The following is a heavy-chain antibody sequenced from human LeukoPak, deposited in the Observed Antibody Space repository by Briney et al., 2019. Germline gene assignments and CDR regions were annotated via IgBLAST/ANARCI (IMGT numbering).Heavy chain of an antibody. Sequence: ASVKVSCKASGYTFTSYGISWVRQAPGQGLECMGWSSAYNGNTNYAQKLQGRVTMTTDTSTSTAYMELRSLRSDDTAVYYCARVGGRSSPSLGFDAFDIWGQGTMVTVSS. CDR2: SSAYNGNT. CDR3: ARVGGRSSPSLGFDAFDI. D-gene: IGHD6-6*01. CDR1: GYTFTSYG. V-gene: IGHV1-18*01. J-gene: IGHJ3*02.